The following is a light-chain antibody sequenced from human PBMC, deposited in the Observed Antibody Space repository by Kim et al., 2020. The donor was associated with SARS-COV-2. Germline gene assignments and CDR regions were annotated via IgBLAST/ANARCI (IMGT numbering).Light chain of an antibody. J-gene: IGLJ2*01. Sequence: QSALTQPRSVSGSPGQSVTISCTGTSSDVGGYNYVSWYQQHPGKAPKLMIYDVSKRPSGVPDRFSCSKSGNTASLTISGLQAEDEADYYCCSYAGSYTFVVFGGGTQLTVL. CDR2: DVS. CDR3: CSYAGSYTFVV. V-gene: IGLV2-11*01. CDR1: SSDVGGYNY.